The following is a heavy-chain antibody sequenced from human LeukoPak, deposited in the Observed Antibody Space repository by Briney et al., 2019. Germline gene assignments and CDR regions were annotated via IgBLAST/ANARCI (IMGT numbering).Heavy chain of an antibody. CDR2: IYTSGST. V-gene: IGHV4-61*02. CDR3: ARDWNLNWFDP. J-gene: IGHJ5*02. CDR1: GGSISSGSYY. Sequence: PSETLSLTCTVSGGSISSGSYYWSWIRQPAGKGLEWIGRIYTSGSTNYNPSLKSRVTISVDTSKNQFSLKLSSVTAADTAVYYCARDWNLNWFDPWGQGTLVTVSS. D-gene: IGHD1-1*01.